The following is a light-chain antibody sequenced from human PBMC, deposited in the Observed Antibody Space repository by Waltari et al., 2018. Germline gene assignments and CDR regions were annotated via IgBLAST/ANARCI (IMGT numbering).Light chain of an antibody. J-gene: IGKJ4*01. CDR3: QQYDYRPPT. CDR1: QDLCHF. V-gene: IGKV1-33*01. CDR2: DAT. Sequence: DMQMTQAPSYLYAYGGDRGTILCRASQDLCHFVNWYQHKPGEAPKLLINDATRLETGVPSRFSGHASGSEFSLTINGLQPDDVATYYCQQYDYRPPTFGGGTKVQI.